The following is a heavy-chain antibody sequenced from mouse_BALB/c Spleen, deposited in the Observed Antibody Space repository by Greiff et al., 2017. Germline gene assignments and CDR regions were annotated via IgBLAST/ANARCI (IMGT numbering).Heavy chain of an antibody. J-gene: IGHJ2*01. CDR2: ISSGGSYT. D-gene: IGHD2-3*01. CDR1: GFTFSSYT. V-gene: IGHV5-6-4*01. CDR3: TRGGYYRDYYFDY. Sequence: EVMLVESGGGLVKPGGSLKLSCAASGFTFSSYTMSWVRQTPEKRLEWVATISSGGSYTYYPDSVKGRFTISRDNAKNTLYLQMSSLKSEDIAMYYCTRGGYYRDYYFDYWGQGTTLTVSS.